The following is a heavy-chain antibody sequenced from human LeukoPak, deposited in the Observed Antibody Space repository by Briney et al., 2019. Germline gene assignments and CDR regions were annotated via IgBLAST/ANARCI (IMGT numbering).Heavy chain of an antibody. Sequence: SETLSLTCTVSGGSISSFYWSWIRQPPGKGLEWIGYIYYSGSTNYNPSLKSRVTISVDTSKNQFSLRLNSVTAADTAVYYCAKDGASLWFGDSHFDYWGQGTLVTVSS. V-gene: IGHV4-59*12. D-gene: IGHD3-10*01. CDR2: IYYSGST. CDR1: GGSISSFY. J-gene: IGHJ4*02. CDR3: AKDGASLWFGDSHFDY.